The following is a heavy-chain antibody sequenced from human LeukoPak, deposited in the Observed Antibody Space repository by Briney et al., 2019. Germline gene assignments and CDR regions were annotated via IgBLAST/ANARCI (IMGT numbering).Heavy chain of an antibody. J-gene: IGHJ4*02. CDR2: IKQDGSEK. CDR3: ARDFYLGTMVRGPYFDY. CDR1: GFTFSSYW. D-gene: IGHD3-10*01. V-gene: IGHV3-7*03. Sequence: GGSLRLSCAASGFTFSSYWMSWVRQAPGKGLEWVANIKQDGSEKYYVDSVKGRFTISRDNAKNSLYLQMNSLRAADTAVYYCARDFYLGTMVRGPYFDYWGQGTLVTVSS.